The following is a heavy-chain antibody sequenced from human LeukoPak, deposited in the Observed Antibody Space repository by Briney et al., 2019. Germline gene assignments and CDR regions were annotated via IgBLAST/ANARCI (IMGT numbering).Heavy chain of an antibody. CDR3: AKDRRDGYNNYFDY. V-gene: IGHV3-11*05. CDR1: GFTFSDYY. D-gene: IGHD5-24*01. J-gene: IGHJ4*02. CDR2: ISSSSSYT. Sequence: PGGSLRLSCAASGFTFSDYYMSWIRQAPGKGLEWVSYISSSSSYTNYADSVKGRFTISRDNAKNSLYLQMNSLRAEDTAVYYCAKDRRDGYNNYFDYWGQGTLVTVSS.